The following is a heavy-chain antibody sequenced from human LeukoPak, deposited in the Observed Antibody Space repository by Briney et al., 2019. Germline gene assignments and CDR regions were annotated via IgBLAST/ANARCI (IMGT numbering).Heavy chain of an antibody. CDR2: IYHSGST. CDR1: GYFISSGYY. D-gene: IGHD1-14*01. V-gene: IGHV4-38-2*01. CDR3: ARRRTGWFDP. J-gene: IGHJ5*02. Sequence: SETLSLTCAVSGYFISSGYYWGWIRQPPGKGLEWIGSIYHSGSTYYNPSLKSRVTISVDTSKNQFSLKLSSVTAADTAVYYCARRRTGWFDPWGQGTLVTVSS.